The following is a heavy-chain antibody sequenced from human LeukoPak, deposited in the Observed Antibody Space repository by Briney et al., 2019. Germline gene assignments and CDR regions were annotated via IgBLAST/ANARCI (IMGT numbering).Heavy chain of an antibody. Sequence: GGSLRLSCAASGFTFSKYWMLWVRQAPGKGLESVSRINTDGTVTTYANSVKGRFTVSRDNADNTMCLQMNSVRDEDTAVYYCATKQWLAPPPDSWGQGTPVTVSS. V-gene: IGHV3-74*01. D-gene: IGHD6-19*01. CDR3: ATKQWLAPPPDS. J-gene: IGHJ4*02. CDR1: GFTFSKYW. CDR2: INTDGTVT.